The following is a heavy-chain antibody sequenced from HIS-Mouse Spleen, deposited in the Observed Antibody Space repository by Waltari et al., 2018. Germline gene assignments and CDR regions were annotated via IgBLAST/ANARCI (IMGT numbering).Heavy chain of an antibody. CDR3: ARGGLLAATYYFDY. Sequence: QVQLQESGPGLVKPSETLSLTCTVSGGSISSYYWSWIRQPPGKGLEWIGYIYYRRSTNHNPYLKSRVTISVDTSKHQFSLKLSSVTAADTAVYYCARGGLLAATYYFDYWGQGTMVTVSS. D-gene: IGHD2-15*01. J-gene: IGHJ4*03. CDR2: IYYRRST. V-gene: IGHV4-59*08. CDR1: GGSISSYY.